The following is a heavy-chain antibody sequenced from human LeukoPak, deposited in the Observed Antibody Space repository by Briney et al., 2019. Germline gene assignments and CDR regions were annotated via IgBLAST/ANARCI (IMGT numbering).Heavy chain of an antibody. CDR1: GFTFSSYS. CDR2: ISSSSSTI. D-gene: IGHD2-2*02. J-gene: IGHJ4*02. Sequence: GSLRLSCAASGFTFSSYSMNWVRQAPGKGLEWVSYISSSSSTIYYADSVKGRFTISRDNAKNSLYLQMNSLRAEDTAVYYCARDVVPAAIPAYFDYWGQGTLVTVSS. CDR3: ARDVVPAAIPAYFDY. V-gene: IGHV3-48*01.